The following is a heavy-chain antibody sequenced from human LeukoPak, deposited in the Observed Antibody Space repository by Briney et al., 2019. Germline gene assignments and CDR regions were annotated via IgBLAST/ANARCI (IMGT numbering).Heavy chain of an antibody. V-gene: IGHV4-38-2*01. J-gene: IGHJ5*02. CDR3: ARGRRIVVVPAAIIWFDP. CDR1: GYSISSGYY. Sequence: PSETLSLTCAVSGYSISSGYYWGWIRQPPGKGLEWIGSIYHSGSTNYNPSLKSRVTISVDTSKNQFSLKLSSVTAADTAVYYCARGRRIVVVPAAIIWFDPWGQGTLVTVSS. D-gene: IGHD2-2*02. CDR2: IYHSGST.